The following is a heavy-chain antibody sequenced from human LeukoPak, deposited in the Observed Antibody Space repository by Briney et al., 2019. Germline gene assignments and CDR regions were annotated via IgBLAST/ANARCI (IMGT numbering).Heavy chain of an antibody. J-gene: IGHJ4*02. CDR1: GGSISSSNW. D-gene: IGHD3-10*01. V-gene: IGHV4-4*02. CDR2: IYHSGST. Sequence: KASETLSLACAVSGGSISSSNWWSWVRQPPGKGLEWIGEIYHSGSTNYNPSLKSRVTISVDKFKNQFSLKLSSVTAADTAVYYCARAGSGSYLGFDYWGQGTLVTVSS. CDR3: ARAGSGSYLGFDY.